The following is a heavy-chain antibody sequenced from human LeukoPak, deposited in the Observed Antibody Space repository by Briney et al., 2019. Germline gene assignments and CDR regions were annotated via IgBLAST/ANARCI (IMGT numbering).Heavy chain of an antibody. V-gene: IGHV1-2*06. Sequence: EASVKVSCKASGYIFTSFYMHWVRQAPGQGLEWMGRINPNSGGTNYAQKFQGRVTMTRDTSISTAYMELSSLRSEDTAVYYCARQERGGSCYSWGQGTLVTVSS. CDR2: INPNSGGT. CDR3: ARQERGGSCYS. J-gene: IGHJ4*02. CDR1: GYIFTSFY. D-gene: IGHD2-15*01.